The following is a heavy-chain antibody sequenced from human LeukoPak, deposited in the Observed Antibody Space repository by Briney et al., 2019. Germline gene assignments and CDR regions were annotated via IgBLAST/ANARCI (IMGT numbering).Heavy chain of an antibody. D-gene: IGHD3-22*01. V-gene: IGHV4-31*03. Sequence: SETLSLTCTVSGCSFSSGGYYRSWIRQQPGKCLEWIGYIYYSGSTYYNPSLKSRVTISVDTSKDQFSLKLSSVTAADTAVYYCARGEYYDSSGYPFDYWGQGTLVTVSS. CDR2: IYYSGST. CDR3: ARGEYYDSSGYPFDY. J-gene: IGHJ4*02. CDR1: GCSFSSGGYY.